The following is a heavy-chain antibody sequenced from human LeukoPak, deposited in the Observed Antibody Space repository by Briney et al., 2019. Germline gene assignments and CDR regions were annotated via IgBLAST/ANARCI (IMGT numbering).Heavy chain of an antibody. V-gene: IGHV1-69*04. Sequence: GASVKVSCKASGGTFSSYAISWVRQAPGQGLEWMGRIIPILGIANYAQKFQGRVTITADKSTSTAYMELSSLRSEDTAVYYCARGGVVEQNWFDPWGQGTLVTVSS. CDR1: GGTFSSYA. J-gene: IGHJ5*02. CDR3: ARGGVVEQNWFDP. D-gene: IGHD1/OR15-1a*01. CDR2: IIPILGIA.